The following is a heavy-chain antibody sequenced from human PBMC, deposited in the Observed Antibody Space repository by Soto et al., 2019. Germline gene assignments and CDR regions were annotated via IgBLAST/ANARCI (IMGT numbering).Heavy chain of an antibody. CDR2: IRYSGAT. D-gene: IGHD2-15*01. CDR1: GDSVNGPSYV. Sequence: PSETLSLTCTVSGDSVNGPSYVWAWIRQSPGKGLEWIGHIRYSGATDYHPSLKSRVTISLDTSKNHFSLNLASVTSADSAVYYCARTDHSGGWDAWFWGQGTLVTVSS. CDR3: ARTDHSGGWDAWF. J-gene: IGHJ4*02. V-gene: IGHV4-61*03.